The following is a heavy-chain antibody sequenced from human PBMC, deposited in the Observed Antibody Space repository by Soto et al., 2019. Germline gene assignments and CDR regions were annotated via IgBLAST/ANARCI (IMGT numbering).Heavy chain of an antibody. CDR1: GFAFSTYG. CDR3: AKEKFRRGLSAMYAMDL. J-gene: IGHJ6*02. V-gene: IGHV3-30*18. D-gene: IGHD3-3*01. CDR2: ISYDGNEK. Sequence: GGSLRLSCAATGFAFSTYGMHWVRQAPGKGREWVAAISYDGNEKYYADSLQGRFTISRDNSKNALYLQVTSLRGEDTAVYYCAKEKFRRGLSAMYAMDLWGQGTTVTVSS.